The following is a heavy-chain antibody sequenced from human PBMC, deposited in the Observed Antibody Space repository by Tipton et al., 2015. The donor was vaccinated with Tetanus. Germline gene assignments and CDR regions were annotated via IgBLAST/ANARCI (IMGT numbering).Heavy chain of an antibody. J-gene: IGHJ4*02. CDR1: GGSISSGGYY. V-gene: IGHV4-31*03. CDR3: ARDQARGARGWNYFDS. Sequence: LVQPSQTLSLTCTVSGGSISSGGYYWSWIRQHPGKGLEWIGDIYYSGSPYYNPSLKRRDTISVDTSKNQCSLKLNSVTAADTAVYYCARDQARGARGWNYFDSWGQGTLVTVSS. CDR2: IYYSGSP. D-gene: IGHD1-26*01.